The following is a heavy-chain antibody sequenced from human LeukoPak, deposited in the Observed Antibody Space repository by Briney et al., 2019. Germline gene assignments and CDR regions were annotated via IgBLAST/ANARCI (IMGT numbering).Heavy chain of an antibody. V-gene: IGHV3-53*01. J-gene: IGHJ5*02. Sequence: GGSLRLSCAASGFTVSSNYMSWVRQAPGKGLEWVSVIYSGGSTYYSDSVKGRVNISRDNSKNKLYLEMNSLRAEDTAVYYCARDLPVGATNWFDPWGQGTLVTVSS. CDR2: IYSGGST. D-gene: IGHD1-26*01. CDR3: ARDLPVGATNWFDP. CDR1: GFTVSSNY.